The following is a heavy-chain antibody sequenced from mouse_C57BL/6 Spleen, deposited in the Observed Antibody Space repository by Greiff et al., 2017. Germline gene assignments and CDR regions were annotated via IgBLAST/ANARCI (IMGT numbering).Heavy chain of an antibody. CDR3: ARDYSHDFDY. CDR2: IDPSDSYT. J-gene: IGHJ2*01. Sequence: VQLQQPGAELVMPGASVKLSCKASGYTFTSYWMHWVKQRPGQGLEWIGEIDPSDSYTNYNQKFKGKSTLTVDKSSSTAYMQLSSLTSEDSAVYYCARDYSHDFDYWGQGTTLTVSS. CDR1: GYTFTSYW. D-gene: IGHD2-13*01. V-gene: IGHV1-69*01.